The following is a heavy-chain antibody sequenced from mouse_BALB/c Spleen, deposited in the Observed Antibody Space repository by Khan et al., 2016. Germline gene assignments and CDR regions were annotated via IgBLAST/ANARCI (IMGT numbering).Heavy chain of an antibody. J-gene: IGHJ3*01. CDR2: ISDGGSYT. V-gene: IGHV5-4*02. CDR3: AREGLRLGFAY. Sequence: EVQLVESGGGLVKTGGSLKLSCAASGFTFSDYYMYWVRQTPEKRLEWVATISDGGSYTYYSDSVKGRFTISRDIAKYHLYLKMRSLKLVEPAMYYCAREGLRLGFAYVGQGTLFTVSA. D-gene: IGHD2-12*01. CDR1: GFTFSDYY.